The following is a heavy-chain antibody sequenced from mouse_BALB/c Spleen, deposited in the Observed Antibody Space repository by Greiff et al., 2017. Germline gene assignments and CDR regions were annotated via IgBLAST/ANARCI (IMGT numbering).Heavy chain of an antibody. V-gene: IGHV1S135*01. CDR1: GYSFTSYY. D-gene: IGHD1-1*01. J-gene: IGHJ4*01. Sequence: VQLQQSGPELMKPGASVKISCKASGYSFTSYYMHWVKQSHGKSLEWIGYIDPFNGGTSYNQKFKGKATLTVDKSSSTAYMHLSSLTSEDSAVYYCARRDYLYYYAMDYWGQGTSVTVSS. CDR3: ARRDYLYYYAMDY. CDR2: IDPFNGGT.